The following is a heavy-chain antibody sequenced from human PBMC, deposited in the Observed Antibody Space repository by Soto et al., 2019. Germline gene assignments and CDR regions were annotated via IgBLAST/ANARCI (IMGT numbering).Heavy chain of an antibody. CDR3: ARTXXQAEFXYXYXXMDV. J-gene: IGHJ6*01. Sequence: ETLSLTXXXSGDSVSSXXXXXXXXXQXPXXGLEXXXXXYXRSHRYNDYPESVKSRITINPDTSTNQFALQLNSVTPEDTAVYXCARTXXQAEFXYXYXXMDVWGQGTTVXVSS. D-gene: IGHD6-13*01. V-gene: IGHV6-1*01. CDR1: GDSVSSXXXX. CDR2: XYXRSHRYN.